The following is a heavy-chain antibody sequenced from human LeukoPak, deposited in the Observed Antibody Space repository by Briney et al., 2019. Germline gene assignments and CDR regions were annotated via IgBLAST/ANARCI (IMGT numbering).Heavy chain of an antibody. D-gene: IGHD3-22*01. CDR2: MTSSGGGT. CDR1: GFTFSNYW. CDR3: AKDQYYYDSSGPFDY. V-gene: IGHV3-NL1*01. Sequence: PGGSLRLSCAASGFTFSNYWMHWVRQAPGKGLEWVSVMTSSGGGTDYADSVKGRFTISRDNFKNTLYLQMNSLRAEDTAVYYCAKDQYYYDSSGPFDYWGQGTLVTVSS. J-gene: IGHJ4*02.